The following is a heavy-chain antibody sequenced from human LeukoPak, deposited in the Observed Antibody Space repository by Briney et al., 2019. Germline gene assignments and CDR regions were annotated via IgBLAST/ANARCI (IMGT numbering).Heavy chain of an antibody. V-gene: IGHV3-30*18. CDR1: GFTFSSYG. J-gene: IGHJ4*02. Sequence: PGRSLRLSCAASGFTFSSYGMHWVRQAPGKGLEWVAVISYDGSNKYYADSVKGRFTISRDNSKNTLYLQMNSLRAEDTAVYYCAKDRTTIPYYFDYWGQGTLVTVSS. CDR3: AKDRTTIPYYFDY. CDR2: ISYDGSNK. D-gene: IGHD2-2*02.